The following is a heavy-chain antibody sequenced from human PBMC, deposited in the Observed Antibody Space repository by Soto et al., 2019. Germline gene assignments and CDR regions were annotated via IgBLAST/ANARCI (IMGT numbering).Heavy chain of an antibody. Sequence: QVQLQESGPGLVKPSQTLSLTCTVSGGSISSGGYYWSWIRQHPGKGLEWIGYIYYSGSTYYNPSLKSRVTISVDTSKNQFSLKLSSVTAADTAVYYCARGGDYDSSGYPLSFQHWGQGTLVTVSS. V-gene: IGHV4-31*03. J-gene: IGHJ1*01. CDR3: ARGGDYDSSGYPLSFQH. CDR1: GGSISSGGYY. D-gene: IGHD3-22*01. CDR2: IYYSGST.